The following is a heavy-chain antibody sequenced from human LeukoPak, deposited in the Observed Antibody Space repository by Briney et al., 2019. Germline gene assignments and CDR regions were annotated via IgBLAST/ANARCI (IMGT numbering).Heavy chain of an antibody. D-gene: IGHD3-10*01. Sequence: GGSLRLSCAASGFTFSSHGMHWVRQAPGKGLEWVAVISYDGSNKYYADSVKGRFTISRDNSKNTLYLQMNSLRAEDTAVYYCAREIRLGFGELSFDYWGQGTLVTVSS. CDR3: AREIRLGFGELSFDY. V-gene: IGHV3-30*03. J-gene: IGHJ4*02. CDR1: GFTFSSHG. CDR2: ISYDGSNK.